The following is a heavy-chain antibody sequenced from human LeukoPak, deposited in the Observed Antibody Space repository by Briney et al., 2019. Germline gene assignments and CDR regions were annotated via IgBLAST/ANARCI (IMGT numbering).Heavy chain of an antibody. J-gene: IGHJ6*02. D-gene: IGHD5-24*01. CDR1: GFTLTSYT. CDR2: ISSLNT. CDR3: AKGTDAYRISNGLDV. V-gene: IGHV3-23*01. Sequence: KTGGSLRLSCVASGFTLTSYTMTWVRQAPGQGLEWASAISSLNTHYADSVRGRFTISRDNSQSTLYLDMNSLTAADTALYYCAKGTDAYRISNGLDVWGQGTTVIAS.